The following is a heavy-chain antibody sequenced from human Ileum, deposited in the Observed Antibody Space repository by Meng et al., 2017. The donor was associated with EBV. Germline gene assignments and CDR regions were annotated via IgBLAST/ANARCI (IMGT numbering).Heavy chain of an antibody. V-gene: IGHV4-30-4*01. CDR2: ISYSGNS. D-gene: IGHD3-10*01. Sequence: QVQLQESGPGLVEPSQTLSLTCAVPGGSITSAPSYWSWIRQPPGKGLEFIGYISYSGNSYYNPSLTSRVSISMDRSKNQFSLNLYSVTAADTAVYYCARVLEYSSSGSGGVDYWGQGTLVTVSS. CDR1: GGSITSAPSY. CDR3: ARVLEYSSSGSGGVDY. J-gene: IGHJ4*02.